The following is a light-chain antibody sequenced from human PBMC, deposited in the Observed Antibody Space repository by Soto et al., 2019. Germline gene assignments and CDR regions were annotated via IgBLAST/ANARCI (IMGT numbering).Light chain of an antibody. Sequence: DIQMTQSPSSVSASVGDRVTITCRASERINTYLAWYQQQPGKAPKLLIYAASSLQSGVPSRFSGSGSGTEFTLTISNLQPEDFATYYCQHYYNYPRTFGQGTKVDIK. CDR1: ERINTY. V-gene: IGKV1-12*01. CDR3: QHYYNYPRT. CDR2: AAS. J-gene: IGKJ1*01.